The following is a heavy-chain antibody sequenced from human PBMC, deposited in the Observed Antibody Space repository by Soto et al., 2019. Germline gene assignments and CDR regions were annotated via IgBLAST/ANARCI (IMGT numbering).Heavy chain of an antibody. Sequence: EVQLVESGGDLVQPGGSLRLSCAASGFTFSGHWMHWVRQVPGKGLEWVSRINTDGGSSAYADSVKGRFTISRDNAKNTLYLQMKGLRAEDTDVYYCAREAGYCSRTSCYRRAFDTWGQGTTVTVSS. CDR1: GFTFSGHW. J-gene: IGHJ3*02. CDR2: INTDGGSS. V-gene: IGHV3-74*03. D-gene: IGHD2-2*01. CDR3: AREAGYCSRTSCYRRAFDT.